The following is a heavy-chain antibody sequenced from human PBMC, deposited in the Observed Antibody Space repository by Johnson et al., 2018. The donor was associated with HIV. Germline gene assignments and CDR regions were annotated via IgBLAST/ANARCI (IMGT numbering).Heavy chain of an antibody. Sequence: VQLVESGGGVVQPGRSLRLSCAASGFTFSSYGMEWVRQAPGKGLEWVANIKQDGSEKYYVGSVKGRFTISRDNAKNSLHLQMNSLRTEDTAVYYCAKGYGSSDAFDIWGQGTMVTVSS. CDR1: GFTFSSYG. CDR2: IKQDGSEK. J-gene: IGHJ3*02. D-gene: IGHD6-6*01. V-gene: IGHV3-7*01. CDR3: AKGYGSSDAFDI.